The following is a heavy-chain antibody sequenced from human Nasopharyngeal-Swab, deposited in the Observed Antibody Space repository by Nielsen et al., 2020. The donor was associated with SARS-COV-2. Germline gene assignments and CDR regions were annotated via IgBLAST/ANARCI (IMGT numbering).Heavy chain of an antibody. CDR1: GFTFSSYA. CDR3: ARDQGSSWYTYYYYYGMDV. J-gene: IGHJ6*02. CDR2: ISYDGSMK. Sequence: GESLKISCAASGFTFSSYAMHWVRQAPGKGLEWVAVISYDGSMKYYADSVKGRFTISRDNSKNTLYLQMNSLRAEDTAVYYCARDQGSSWYTYYYYYGMDVWGQGTTVTVSS. D-gene: IGHD6-13*01. V-gene: IGHV3-30-3*01.